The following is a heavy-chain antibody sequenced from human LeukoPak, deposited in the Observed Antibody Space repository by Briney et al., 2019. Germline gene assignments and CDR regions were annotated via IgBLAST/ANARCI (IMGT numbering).Heavy chain of an antibody. CDR2: IFYSGST. D-gene: IGHD3-9*01. Sequence: SETLSLTCTVSGGSISTSNYHWGWIRQPPGKGLEWIGNIFYSGSTYYSPSLKSRVTISLDTSRNQFSLKLNSVTAADTAVYYCARSFGYFDWLFTLYYYYYYMDVWGKGTTVTVSS. V-gene: IGHV4-39*07. J-gene: IGHJ6*03. CDR1: GGSISTSNYH. CDR3: ARSFGYFDWLFTLYYYYYYMDV.